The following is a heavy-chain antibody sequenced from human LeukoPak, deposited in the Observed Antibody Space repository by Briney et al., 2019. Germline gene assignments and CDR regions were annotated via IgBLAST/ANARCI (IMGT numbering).Heavy chain of an antibody. V-gene: IGHV3-7*03. D-gene: IGHD3-16*01. Sequence: GGSLRLSCAASGFTFSSYWMNWARQAPGKGLEWVASINHNGNVNYYVDSAKGRFTISRDNAKNSLYLQMSNLRAEDTAVYFCARGGGLDVWGQGATVTVSS. J-gene: IGHJ6*02. CDR1: GFTFSSYW. CDR3: ARGGGLDV. CDR2: INHNGNVN.